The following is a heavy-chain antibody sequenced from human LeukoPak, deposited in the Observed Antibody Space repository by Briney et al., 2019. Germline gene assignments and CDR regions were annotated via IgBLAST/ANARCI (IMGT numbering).Heavy chain of an antibody. CDR1: GFTFSNYD. J-gene: IGHJ1*01. CDR3: AIFQISTSWPEYFQH. V-gene: IGHV3-23*01. CDR2: ISGSGGST. D-gene: IGHD6-13*01. Sequence: GGSLRLSCVASGFTFSNYDMNWVRQAPGKGLEWVSAISGSGGSTDYADSVKGRFTISRDNSKNTLYLQMNSLRAEDTAIYYCAIFQISTSWPEYFQHWGQGTLVTVSS.